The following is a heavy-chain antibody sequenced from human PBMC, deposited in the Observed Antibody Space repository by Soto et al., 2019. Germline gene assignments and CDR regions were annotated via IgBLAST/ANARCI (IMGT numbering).Heavy chain of an antibody. J-gene: IGHJ6*02. CDR3: AKLTKYSSSWHRNYYYYYGMDL. CDR2: ISVSGGST. V-gene: IGHV3-23*01. CDR1: AFPFSTYA. Sequence: QLLESGGGLVQPGGSLRLSCAASAFPFSTYAMSWVRRAPGKGLKWVSIISVSGGSTYSADSVKGRFTISRDNSKNTLYLQMDSLRADDTAVYYCAKLTKYSSSWHRNYYYYYGMDLWGQGTTVTVS. D-gene: IGHD2-2*01.